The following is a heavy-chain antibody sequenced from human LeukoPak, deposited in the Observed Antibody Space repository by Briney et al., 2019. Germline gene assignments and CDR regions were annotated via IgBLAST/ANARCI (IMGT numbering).Heavy chain of an antibody. J-gene: IGHJ4*02. V-gene: IGHV4-39*01. D-gene: IGHD6-13*01. Sequence: ETLSLTCTVSGGSISSSSYYWGWIRQSPGKGLEWIGTMSNSGSTYYNPSLKSRVTISGDTAKNQFSLKLSSVTAADTAVYYCARRSQAAAGRGIDYWGQGTLATGSS. CDR1: GGSISSSSYY. CDR3: ARRSQAAAGRGIDY. CDR2: MSNSGST.